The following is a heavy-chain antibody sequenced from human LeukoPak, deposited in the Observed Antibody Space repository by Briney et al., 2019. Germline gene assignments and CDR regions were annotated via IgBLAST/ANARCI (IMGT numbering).Heavy chain of an antibody. J-gene: IGHJ6*04. Sequence: SVKVSCKASGGTFSSYAISWVRQAPGQGLEWMGGIIPIFGTANYAQKFQGRVTITADESTSTAYMELSSLRSEDTAVYYCARGSGTTGPKSSLLYYHGMDVWGKGTTVTVSS. CDR2: IIPIFGTA. CDR3: ARGSGTTGPKSSLLYYHGMDV. CDR1: GGTFSSYA. D-gene: IGHD1-1*01. V-gene: IGHV1-69*13.